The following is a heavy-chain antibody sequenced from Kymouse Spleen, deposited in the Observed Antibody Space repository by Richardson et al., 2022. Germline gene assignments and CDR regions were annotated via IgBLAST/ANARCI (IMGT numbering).Heavy chain of an antibody. J-gene: IGHJ6*02. Sequence: QVQLQQWGAGLLKPSETLSLTCAVYGGSFSGYYWSWIRQPPGKGLEWIGEINHSGSTNYNPSLKSRVTISVDTSKNQFSLKLSSVTAADTAVYYCARRQLVAYYYGMDVWGQGTTVTVSS. V-gene: IGHV4-34*01. D-gene: IGHD6-6*01. CDR2: INHSGST. CDR1: GGSFSGYY. CDR3: ARRQLVAYYYGMDV.